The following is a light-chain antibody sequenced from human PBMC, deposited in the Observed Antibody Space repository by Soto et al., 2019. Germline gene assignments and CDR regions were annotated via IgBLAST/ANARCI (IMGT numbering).Light chain of an antibody. V-gene: IGLV3-21*04. CDR2: YDS. CDR3: QVRDSSSDHYV. Sequence: SYELTQPPSVSVAPGKTARITCGGNNIGSKSVHWYQQKPGQAPVLVIYYDSDGPSGIPERFSGSNSGNTATLTISRVEAGDEADYYCQVRDSSSDHYVFGTGTKLTVL. CDR1: NIGSKS. J-gene: IGLJ1*01.